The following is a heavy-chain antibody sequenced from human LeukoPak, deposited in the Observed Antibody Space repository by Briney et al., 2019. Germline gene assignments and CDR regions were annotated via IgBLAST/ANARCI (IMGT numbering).Heavy chain of an antibody. J-gene: IGHJ4*02. CDR2: IYSGGTT. Sequence: GGSLRLSCAASGFTVSGNYMSWVRRARGKGLEGVSVIYSGGTTLYADSVKGRFTISRDNSKNTLYLQMNSLRAEDAAVYYCARVGYGSGNYSWGQGTLVTVSS. CDR1: GFTVSGNY. V-gene: IGHV3-53*01. D-gene: IGHD3-10*01. CDR3: ARVGYGSGNYS.